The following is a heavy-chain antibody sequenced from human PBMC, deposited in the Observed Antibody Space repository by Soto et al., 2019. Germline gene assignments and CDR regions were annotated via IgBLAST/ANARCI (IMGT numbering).Heavy chain of an antibody. CDR2: IYHTGST. Sequence: SETLSLTCSVSAGSLSNYYWTWIRQSPGMGLEWIGEIYHTGSTKYNPSLKSRVAISVDMSKNQFSLTLSSVTPADTAVYYCARGGRGSGLYFLYYFDPWGQGTLVTVSS. CDR1: AGSLSNYY. CDR3: ARGGRGSGLYFLYYFDP. D-gene: IGHD6-19*01. V-gene: IGHV4-59*01. J-gene: IGHJ4*02.